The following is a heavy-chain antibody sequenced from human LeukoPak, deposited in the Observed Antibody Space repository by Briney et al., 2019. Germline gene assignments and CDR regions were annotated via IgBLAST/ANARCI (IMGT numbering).Heavy chain of an antibody. J-gene: IGHJ4*02. CDR1: GYTFTGYY. Sequence: ASVKVSCKASGYTFTGYYMHWVRQAPGQGLEWMGWINPNSGGTNYAQKFQGRVTMTRDTSISTAYMELSRLRSDDTAVYYCAREDYYGSGSYSHWGQGTLVTVSS. V-gene: IGHV1-2*02. CDR3: AREDYYGSGSYSH. D-gene: IGHD3-10*01. CDR2: INPNSGGT.